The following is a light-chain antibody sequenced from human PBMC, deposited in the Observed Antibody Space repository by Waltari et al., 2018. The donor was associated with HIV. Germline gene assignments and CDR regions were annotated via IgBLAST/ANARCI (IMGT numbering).Light chain of an antibody. Sequence: QSALPQPASVSGSPRQSFPITCTGTNNNVDGFKYVPWYQHHPGKAPKLMIYDVSKRPSGVSNRFSGSKSGNTASLTISGLQAEDEADYYCSSYTSINTVVFGGGTKLTVL. CDR3: SSYTSINTVV. CDR1: NNNVDGFKY. V-gene: IGLV2-14*03. CDR2: DVS. J-gene: IGLJ2*01.